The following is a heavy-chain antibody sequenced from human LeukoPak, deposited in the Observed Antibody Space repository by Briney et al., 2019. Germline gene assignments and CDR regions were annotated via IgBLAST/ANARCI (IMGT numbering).Heavy chain of an antibody. J-gene: IGHJ3*02. D-gene: IGHD6-13*01. CDR3: AREKQLFRDAFDI. CDR2: IIPIFGTA. CDR1: GVTFSSYA. V-gene: IGHV1-69*13. Sequence: SVKVSCKASGVTFSSYAISWVRQAPGQGLEWMGGIIPIFGTANYAQKLQGRVTITADESTSTAYMELSSLRAEDTAVYYCAREKQLFRDAFDIWGQGTMVTVSS.